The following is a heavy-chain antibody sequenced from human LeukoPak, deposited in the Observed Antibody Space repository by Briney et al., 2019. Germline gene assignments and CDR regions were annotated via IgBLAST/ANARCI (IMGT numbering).Heavy chain of an antibody. J-gene: IGHJ4*02. Sequence: SETLSLTCTVSGGSISSYYWSWIRQPPGKGLEWIGYIYYSGSTNYNPSLKSRVTISVDTSKNQFSLKLSSVIAADTAVYYCATTRGSYMHSFDYWGQGTLVTVSS. CDR1: GGSISSYY. CDR3: ATTRGSYMHSFDY. CDR2: IYYSGST. D-gene: IGHD1-26*01. V-gene: IGHV4-59*01.